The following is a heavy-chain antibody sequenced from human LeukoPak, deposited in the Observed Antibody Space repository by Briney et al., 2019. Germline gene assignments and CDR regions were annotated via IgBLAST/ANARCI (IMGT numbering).Heavy chain of an antibody. CDR1: GYTFTGYY. CDR2: MNPNSGGT. D-gene: IGHD3-22*01. Sequence: DSVKVSCKASGYTFTGYYMHWVRQAPGQGLEWMGRMNPNSGGTNYAQKFQGRVTMTRDTSINTAYMELSRLRSDDTAVYYCARDTPSGDYDSSGYYDYYYMDVWGKGTTVTVSS. V-gene: IGHV1-2*06. J-gene: IGHJ6*03. CDR3: ARDTPSGDYDSSGYYDYYYMDV.